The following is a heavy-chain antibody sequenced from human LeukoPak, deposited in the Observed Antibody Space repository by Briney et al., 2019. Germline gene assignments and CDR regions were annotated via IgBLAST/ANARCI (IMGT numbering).Heavy chain of an antibody. CDR3: ARLGSNNYFDP. Sequence: GESLKISCKGSGYSFTSYWISWVRQMPGKGPEWMGRIDPSDSYTSYSPSFQGHVTISADKSINIAYLQWSSLKASDTAMYYCARLGSNNYFDPWGQGTLVTVSS. J-gene: IGHJ5*02. CDR1: GYSFTSYW. D-gene: IGHD7-27*01. CDR2: IDPSDSYT. V-gene: IGHV5-10-1*01.